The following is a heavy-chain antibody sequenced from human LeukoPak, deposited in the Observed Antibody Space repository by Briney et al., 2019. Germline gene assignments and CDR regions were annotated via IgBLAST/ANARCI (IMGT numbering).Heavy chain of an antibody. CDR3: ARVGGYSGYLNTYNWFDP. V-gene: IGHV4-34*01. D-gene: IGHD5-12*01. CDR1: GGSFSGYY. CDR2: INHSGST. Sequence: PSETLSLTCAVYGGSFSGYYWSWIRQPPGKGLEWIGEINHSGSTNYNPSLKSRVTISVDTSKNQFSLKPSSVTAADTAVYYCARVGGYSGYLNTYNWFDPWGQGTLVTVSS. J-gene: IGHJ5*02.